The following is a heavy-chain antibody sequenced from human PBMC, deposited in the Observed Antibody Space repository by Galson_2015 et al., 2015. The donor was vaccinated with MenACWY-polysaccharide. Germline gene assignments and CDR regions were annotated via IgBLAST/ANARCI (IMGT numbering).Heavy chain of an antibody. D-gene: IGHD3-10*01. CDR2: INTDGRTT. V-gene: IGHV3-74*01. CDR3: ARGGVAAGADY. J-gene: IGHJ4*01. Sequence: SLRLCCAASGFTFSNFWMHWVRQAPGKGLVWVSRINTDGRTTTYADSVKGRFTISRDDAKNTVYLQMNSLRAEDTAVYYCARGGVAAGADYWGQGTLVTVSS. CDR1: GFTFSNFW.